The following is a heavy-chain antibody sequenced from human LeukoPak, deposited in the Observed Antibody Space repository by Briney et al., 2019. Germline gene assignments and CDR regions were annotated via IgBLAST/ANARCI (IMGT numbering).Heavy chain of an antibody. V-gene: IGHV3-15*01. D-gene: IGHD4-17*01. CDR1: GITFINAW. J-gene: IGHJ4*02. CDR2: IKSRSAGGTT. CDR3: TTPLTTVTTLPFDS. Sequence: GGSLRLSCAASGITFINAWMNWVRQAPGKGLEWVARIKSRSAGGTTDYATPVKGRFTISRDDAKATVYLQMDSLKTEDTAVYYCTTPLTTVTTLPFDSWGQGTLVTVSS.